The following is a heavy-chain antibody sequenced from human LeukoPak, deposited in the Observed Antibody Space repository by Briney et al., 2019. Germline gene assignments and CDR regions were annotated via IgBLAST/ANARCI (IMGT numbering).Heavy chain of an antibody. CDR3: ARDLESIAARRRGYGMDV. V-gene: IGHV3-11*01. D-gene: IGHD6-6*01. J-gene: IGHJ6*02. Sequence: PGGSLRLSCAASGFTFSDYYMSWIRQAPGKGLEWVSYISSSGSTIYYADSVKGRFTISRDNAKNSLYLQMNSLRAEDTAVYYCARDLESIAARRRGYGMDVWGQGTTATVSS. CDR2: ISSSGSTI. CDR1: GFTFSDYY.